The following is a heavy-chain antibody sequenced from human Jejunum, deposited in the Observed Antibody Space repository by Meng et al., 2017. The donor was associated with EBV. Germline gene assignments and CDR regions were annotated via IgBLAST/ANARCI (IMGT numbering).Heavy chain of an antibody. V-gene: IGHV3-74*01. D-gene: IGHD2-2*01. CDR1: GFTLSGYW. CDR2: ISSDGRTT. Sequence: EMQLVESGGDLVQPGGSLRLSCEAFGFTLSGYWMHWVRQVPGKGLVWVSRISSDGRTTNYADSVKGRFTISRDNTKNTLYLQMNSLRAEDTAAYYCAGTRTTCCDSWGQGTLVTVSS. J-gene: IGHJ4*02. CDR3: AGTRTTCCDS.